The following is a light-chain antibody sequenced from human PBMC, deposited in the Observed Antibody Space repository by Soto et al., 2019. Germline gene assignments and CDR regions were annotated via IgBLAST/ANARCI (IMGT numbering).Light chain of an antibody. J-gene: IGKJ4*01. V-gene: IGKV3-20*01. Sequence: EVVLTQSPGTLSLSPGERATLSCRASQSVSSNYLAWYQQKPGQAPRLLIYGASSRATGIPDRFSGSGSGTDFTLTIRRLEHEDFAVYYCQQYGNSPLTFGGGTKVEIK. CDR1: QSVSSNY. CDR2: GAS. CDR3: QQYGNSPLT.